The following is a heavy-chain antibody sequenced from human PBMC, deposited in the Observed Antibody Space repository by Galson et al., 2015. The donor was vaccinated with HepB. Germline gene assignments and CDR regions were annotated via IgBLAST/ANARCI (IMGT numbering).Heavy chain of an antibody. CDR1: GFTFSNYA. Sequence: SLRLSCAASGFTFSNYAMHWVRQAPGKGLEWVAVISYDGSKKYYAESVKGRFTISRDNSKNTLYLQMNSLRAEDTAVYYCARDPNYSDTSGLLDCWGQGTLVTVSS. CDR3: ARDPNYSDTSGLLDC. J-gene: IGHJ4*02. V-gene: IGHV3-30-3*01. D-gene: IGHD3-22*01. CDR2: ISYDGSKK.